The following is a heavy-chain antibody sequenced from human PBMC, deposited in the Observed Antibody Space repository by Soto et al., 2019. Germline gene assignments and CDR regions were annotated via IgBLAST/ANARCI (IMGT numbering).Heavy chain of an antibody. V-gene: IGHV1-2*02. J-gene: IGHJ6*02. CDR1: GYTFTGYY. CDR2: INPNSGGT. Sequence: ASVKVSCKASGYTFTGYYMHWVRQAPGQGLEWMGWINPNSGGTNYAQKFQGRVTMTRDTSISTAYMELSRLRSDDTAVYYCATYSGGSGWYRLYYYYYGMDVWGQGTTVTVSS. D-gene: IGHD6-19*01. CDR3: ATYSGGSGWYRLYYYYYGMDV.